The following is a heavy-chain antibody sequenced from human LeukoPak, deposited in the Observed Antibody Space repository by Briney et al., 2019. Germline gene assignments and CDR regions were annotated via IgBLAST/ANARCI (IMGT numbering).Heavy chain of an antibody. D-gene: IGHD3-22*01. Sequence: QSGGSLRLSCAASGFTFSSYAMHWVRQAPGKGLEYVSAINSNGGSTYYANSVKGRFTISRDNSKNTLYLQMGSLRAEDMAVYYCARGYDSSGYPAAFDYWGQGTLVTVSS. CDR1: GFTFSSYA. CDR2: INSNGGST. J-gene: IGHJ4*02. CDR3: ARGYDSSGYPAAFDY. V-gene: IGHV3-64*01.